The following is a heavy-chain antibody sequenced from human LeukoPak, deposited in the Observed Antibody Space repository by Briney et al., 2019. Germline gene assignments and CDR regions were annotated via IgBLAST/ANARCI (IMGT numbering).Heavy chain of an antibody. Sequence: ASVKVSCKASGYTFTSYYMHWVRPAPGQGLEWMGIINPSGGSTSYAQQFQGRVTMTRDTSLSTAYTELSRLRSDDTAVYYCARGVVRGSLDYWGQGTLVTVSS. D-gene: IGHD3-10*02. CDR3: ARGVVRGSLDY. V-gene: IGHV1-46*01. J-gene: IGHJ4*02. CDR1: GYTFTSYY. CDR2: INPSGGST.